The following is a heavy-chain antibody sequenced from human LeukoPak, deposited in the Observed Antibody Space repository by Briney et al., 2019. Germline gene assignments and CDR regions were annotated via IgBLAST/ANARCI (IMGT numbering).Heavy chain of an antibody. V-gene: IGHV3-7*03. D-gene: IGHD2-15*01. CDR3: AREWWYLDY. Sequence: GGSLRLSCAAXGXXXTXXSXXXXXXAXXXXLXXVAXIKEXGSEIYYVDSVXGRFTISRDNAKKSLYLQMNSLRAEDTAVYYCAREWWYLDYWGQGTLVTVSS. CDR2: IKEXGSEI. CDR1: GXXXTXXS. J-gene: IGHJ4*02.